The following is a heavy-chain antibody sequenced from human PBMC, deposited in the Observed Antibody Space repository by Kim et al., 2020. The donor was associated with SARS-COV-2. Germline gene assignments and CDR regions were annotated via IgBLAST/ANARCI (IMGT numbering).Heavy chain of an antibody. V-gene: IGHV4-39*01. CDR2: IYYSGSI. D-gene: IGHD1-1*01. CDR3: ARHLAGWKTYYYYGMDV. CDR1: GGSISSSSYY. J-gene: IGHJ6*02. Sequence: SETLSLTCTVSGGSISSSSYYWGWIRQPPGKGLEWIGSIYYSGSIYYNPSLKCRVTISVDTSKNQFSLKLSSVTAADTAVYYCARHLAGWKTYYYYGMDVWGQGTTVTVSS.